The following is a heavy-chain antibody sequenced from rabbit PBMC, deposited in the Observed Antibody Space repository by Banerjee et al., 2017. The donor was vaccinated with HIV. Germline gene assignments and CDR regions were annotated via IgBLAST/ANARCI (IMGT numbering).Heavy chain of an antibody. V-gene: IGHV1S40*01. Sequence: QSLEESGGDLVKPGGTLTLTCKASGISFSSGYDMCWVRQAPGKGLEWIGCTYTGGGSTDYASWAKGRFTISKTSSTTVTLQMTSLTAADTATYFCARGDTAYAYAMGLWGPGTLVTVS. CDR3: ARGDTAYAYAMGL. J-gene: IGHJ4*01. CDR1: GISFSSGYD. CDR2: TYTGGGST. D-gene: IGHD6-1*01.